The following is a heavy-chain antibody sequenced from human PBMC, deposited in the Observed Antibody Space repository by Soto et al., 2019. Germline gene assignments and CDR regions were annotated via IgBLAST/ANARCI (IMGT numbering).Heavy chain of an antibody. Sequence: GSLRRSCAVSGFTFADYPITWLRQAPGKGLEWVGFIRGKGYGGTAEYAASVKGRFTISRDDSKSIAYLKMNSLKTEDTAVYFCTRDHPITSWGQGTMVTVSS. J-gene: IGHJ3*01. CDR1: GFTFADYP. CDR3: TRDHPITS. D-gene: IGHD3-10*01. V-gene: IGHV3-49*03. CDR2: IRGKGYGGTA.